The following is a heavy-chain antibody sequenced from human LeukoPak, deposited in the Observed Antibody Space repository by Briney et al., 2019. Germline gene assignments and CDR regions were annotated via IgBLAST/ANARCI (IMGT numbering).Heavy chain of an antibody. D-gene: IGHD1-26*01. V-gene: IGHV3-23*01. CDR3: AKERGRRSYYVDYYYYMDA. Sequence: GESLKISCAASGFTFSSYAMSWVRQAPGKGLGWVSAISGSGASTYYADSVKGRFTVSRDNSKNTLYLQMNSLRAEDTAVYYCAKERGRRSYYVDYYYYMDAWGKGTTVTVSS. J-gene: IGHJ6*03. CDR2: ISGSGAST. CDR1: GFTFSSYA.